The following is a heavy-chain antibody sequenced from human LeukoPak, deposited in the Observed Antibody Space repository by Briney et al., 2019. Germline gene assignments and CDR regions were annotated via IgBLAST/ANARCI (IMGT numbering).Heavy chain of an antibody. CDR3: ARQWELPRGPHFDY. CDR2: INDSGGNT. J-gene: IGHJ4*02. CDR1: GFTFSSYA. V-gene: IGHV3-23*01. D-gene: IGHD1-26*01. Sequence: PGGSLRLSCAASGFTFSSYAMSWVRQAPGKGLEWVSLINDSGGNTYYADSVKGRFTISRDNSKNTLFLQMSSLRAEDTAVYYCARQWELPRGPHFDYWGQGTLVTVSS.